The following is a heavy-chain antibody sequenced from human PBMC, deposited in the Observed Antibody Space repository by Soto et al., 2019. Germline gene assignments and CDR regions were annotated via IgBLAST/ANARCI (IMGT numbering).Heavy chain of an antibody. Sequence: SETLSLTCTVSGGSISSYYWSWIRQPPGKGLEWIGYIYYSGSTNYNPSLKSRVTISVDTSKNQFSLKLSSVTAADTAVYYCARLEDYGSVKIDYWGQGTLVTVSS. D-gene: IGHD3-10*01. CDR2: IYYSGST. V-gene: IGHV4-59*01. CDR3: ARLEDYGSVKIDY. CDR1: GGSISSYY. J-gene: IGHJ4*02.